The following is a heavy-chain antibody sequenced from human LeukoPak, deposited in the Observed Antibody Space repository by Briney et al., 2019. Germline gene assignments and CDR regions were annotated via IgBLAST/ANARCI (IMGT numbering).Heavy chain of an antibody. J-gene: IGHJ4*02. CDR2: ISSSGSTI. CDR1: GFTFSDYY. D-gene: IGHD3-10*01. V-gene: IGHV3-11*01. Sequence: PGGSLRLSCAASGFTFSDYYMSWIRQAPGKGLEWVSYISSSGSTIYYADSVKGRFTISRDNAKNSLYLQMNSLRAEDTALYYCAKDSALMVRGVIHYFDYWGQGTLVTVSS. CDR3: AKDSALMVRGVIHYFDY.